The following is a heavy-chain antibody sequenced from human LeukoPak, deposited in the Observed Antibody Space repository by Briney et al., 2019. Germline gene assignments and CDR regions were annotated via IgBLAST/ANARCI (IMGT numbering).Heavy chain of an antibody. CDR3: AADLNYYDSSGPGDY. V-gene: IGHV1-58*02. CDR1: GFTFTSSA. CDR2: IVVGSGNT. Sequence: TSVKASCKASGFTFTSSAMQWVRQARGQRLEWIGWIVVGSGNTNYAQKFQERVTITRDMSTSTAYMELTSLRSEDTAVYYCAADLNYYDSSGPGDYWGQGTLVTVSS. D-gene: IGHD3-22*01. J-gene: IGHJ4*02.